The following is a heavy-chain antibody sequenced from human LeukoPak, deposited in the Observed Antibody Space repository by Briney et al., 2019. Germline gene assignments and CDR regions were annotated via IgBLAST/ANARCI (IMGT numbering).Heavy chain of an antibody. CDR1: GGSFSGYY. J-gene: IGHJ4*02. V-gene: IGHV4-34*01. CDR2: INHSGST. CDR3: ARAVGASEETKI. Sequence: RASETLSLTCAVYGGSFSGYYWSWIRQPPGKGLEWIGEINHSGSTNYNPSLKSRVTISVDTSKNQFSLRLSSVTAADTAVYYCARAVGASEETKIWGQGTLVTVSS. D-gene: IGHD1-26*01.